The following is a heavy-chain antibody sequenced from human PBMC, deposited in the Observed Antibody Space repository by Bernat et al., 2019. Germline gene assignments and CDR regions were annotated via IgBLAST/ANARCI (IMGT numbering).Heavy chain of an antibody. Sequence: QVQLVESGGGVVQPGRSLRLSCAASGFTFSSYGMHWVRQAPGKGLEWVAVISYDGSNKYYADSVKGRFTISRDNSKNTLYLQMNSLRAEDTAVYYCAKVNIATPLYSNYGPACYYYYGMDVWGQGTPVTVSS. CDR2: ISYDGSNK. J-gene: IGHJ6*02. CDR3: AKVNIATPLYSNYGPACYYYYGMDV. CDR1: GFTFSSYG. V-gene: IGHV3-30*18. D-gene: IGHD4-11*01.